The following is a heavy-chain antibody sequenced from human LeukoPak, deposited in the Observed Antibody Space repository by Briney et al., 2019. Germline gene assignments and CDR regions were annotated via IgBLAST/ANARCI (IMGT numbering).Heavy chain of an antibody. J-gene: IGHJ5*02. CDR1: GFTFSTYG. D-gene: IGHD4-17*01. CDR2: IWYDGTNK. CDR3: ARATVTRWFDP. Sequence: TGGSLRLSCAASGFTFSTYGMNWVRQAPGKGLEWVAVIWYDGTNKYYADSVKGRFTISRDNSKNMLYLQMNSLRAEDTAVYYCARATVTRWFDPWGQGTLVTVSS. V-gene: IGHV3-33*08.